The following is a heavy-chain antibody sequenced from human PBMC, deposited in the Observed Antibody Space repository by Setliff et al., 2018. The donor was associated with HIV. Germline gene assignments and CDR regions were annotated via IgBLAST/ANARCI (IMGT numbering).Heavy chain of an antibody. CDR1: GYTFTSYA. D-gene: IGHD3-22*01. Sequence: ASVKVSCKASGYTFTSYAMNWVRQAPGQGLEWMGWISAYNGNTNYAQRFQGRVTMTTDTSTSTAYMELSSLRSEDTAVYYCARDGDNYYDSSGYYLNHAFDIWGQGTMVT. V-gene: IGHV1-18*01. CDR2: ISAYNGNT. CDR3: ARDGDNYYDSSGYYLNHAFDI. J-gene: IGHJ3*02.